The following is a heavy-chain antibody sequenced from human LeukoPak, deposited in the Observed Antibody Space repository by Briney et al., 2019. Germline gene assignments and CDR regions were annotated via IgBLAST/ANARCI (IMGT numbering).Heavy chain of an antibody. CDR1: GFTFTTYW. CDR2: INQDGTEK. J-gene: IGHJ4*02. V-gene: IGHV3-7*01. D-gene: IGHD6-19*01. Sequence: GESLRLSCAASGFTFTTYWMSWVRQLPGKGLEWVAHINQDGTEKYYVDSVKGRFTISRDNARNSLYLQMSSLRVEDTAVYYRAKDSRRTSSGWLPPLDYWGQGILVTVSS. CDR3: AKDSRRTSSGWLPPLDY.